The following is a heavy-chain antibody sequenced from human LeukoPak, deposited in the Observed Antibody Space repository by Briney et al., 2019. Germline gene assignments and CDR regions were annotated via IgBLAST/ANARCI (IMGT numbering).Heavy chain of an antibody. CDR3: ARTYDFGRGPPGDAFDN. J-gene: IGHJ3*02. CDR1: GFTFSSYG. CDR2: IDARSGIV. V-gene: IGHV3-48*01. Sequence: GGSLRLSCAASGFTFSSYGMHWVRQAPGKGLEWVSYIDARSGIVYYADSVQGRFTISRDDAKDSVFLQMNSLRVDDTAVYYCARTYDFGRGPPGDAFDNWGQGTLVTVPS. D-gene: IGHD3-3*01.